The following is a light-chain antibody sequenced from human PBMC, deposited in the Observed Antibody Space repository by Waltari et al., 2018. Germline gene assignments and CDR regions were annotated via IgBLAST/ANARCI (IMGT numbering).Light chain of an antibody. V-gene: IGLV3-21*04. J-gene: IGLJ3*02. CDR2: YDS. Sequence: YVLTQPPSVSVDPGKTARLTCGGDNIGSKSVNWYQQKPGQAPLLVIFYDSDRPSEIPERFSGSNSGNTATLTISWVEAGDEADYHCQVWDDVTDSGVFGGGTKLTVL. CDR3: QVWDDVTDSGV. CDR1: NIGSKS.